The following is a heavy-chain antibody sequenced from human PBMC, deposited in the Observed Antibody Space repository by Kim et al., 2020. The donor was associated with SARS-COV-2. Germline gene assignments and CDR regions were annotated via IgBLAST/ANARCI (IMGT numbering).Heavy chain of an antibody. J-gene: IGHJ6*02. CDR3: ASRVPWNYYYYGMDV. Sequence: SVKVSCKASGGTFSSYAISWVRQAPGQGLEWMGGIIPIFGTANYAQKFQGRVTITADESTSTAYLELSSLRSEDTAGYYCASRVPWNYYYYGMDVWGQGTTVTVTS. D-gene: IGHD1-1*01. V-gene: IGHV1-69*13. CDR1: GGTFSSYA. CDR2: IIPIFGTA.